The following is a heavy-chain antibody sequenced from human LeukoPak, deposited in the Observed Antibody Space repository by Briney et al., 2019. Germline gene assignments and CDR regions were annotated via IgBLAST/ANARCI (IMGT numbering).Heavy chain of an antibody. V-gene: IGHV1-2*02. CDR3: ARAGTDGYDSFALGAFDI. Sequence: ASVKVSCKASGYTFTGYYLHWVRQAPGQGLEWMGWINPNSGGTNYVQKFQGRVTISRDTSISTVYMELGRLRSDDTAVYYCARAGTDGYDSFALGAFDIWGQGTMVTVSS. J-gene: IGHJ3*02. CDR2: INPNSGGT. D-gene: IGHD5-12*01. CDR1: GYTFTGYY.